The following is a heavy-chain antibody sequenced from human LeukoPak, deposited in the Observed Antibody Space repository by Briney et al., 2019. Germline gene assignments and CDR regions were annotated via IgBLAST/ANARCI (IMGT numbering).Heavy chain of an antibody. Sequence: GGSLRLSCAASGFTFSGYAMHWVRQAPGEGLEWVAVISYDGSNKYYADSVKGRFTISRDNSKNTLYLQMNSLRAEDTAVYYCARSNQYYDYVWGSYRSYYFDYWGQGTLVTVSS. D-gene: IGHD3-16*02. CDR2: ISYDGSNK. CDR3: ARSNQYYDYVWGSYRSYYFDY. V-gene: IGHV3-30-3*01. CDR1: GFTFSGYA. J-gene: IGHJ4*02.